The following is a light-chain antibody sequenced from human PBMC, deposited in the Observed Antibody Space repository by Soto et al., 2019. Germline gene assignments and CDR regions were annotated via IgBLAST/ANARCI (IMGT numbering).Light chain of an antibody. CDR2: YAY. V-gene: IGKV3-11*01. CDR1: QSFRGL. Sequence: VLTQSPVTLSLSPGERATLSCRASQSFRGLLAWYQQKPGQAPRLLIYYAYNRATGIPPRFSGSGSGTDFSLTISSLEPDDSAVYYCQQRHMWPITFGQGTRLEIK. J-gene: IGKJ5*01. CDR3: QQRHMWPIT.